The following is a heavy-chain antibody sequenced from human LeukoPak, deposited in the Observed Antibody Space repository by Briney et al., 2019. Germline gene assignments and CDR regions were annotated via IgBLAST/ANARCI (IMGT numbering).Heavy chain of an antibody. V-gene: IGHV1-69*04. CDR3: ARGDSSGYSLDY. CDR1: GGTFSSDA. D-gene: IGHD3-22*01. Sequence: GASVKVSCKASGGTFSSDAISCVRQAPGQGLEWMGRIIPILGIANYAQKFQGRVTITADKSTSTAYMELSSLRSEDTAVYYCARGDSSGYSLDYWGQGTVVTVSS. J-gene: IGHJ4*02. CDR2: IIPILGIA.